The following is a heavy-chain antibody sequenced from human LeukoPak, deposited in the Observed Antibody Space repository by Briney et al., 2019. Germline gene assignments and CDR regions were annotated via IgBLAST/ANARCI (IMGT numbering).Heavy chain of an antibody. D-gene: IGHD6-19*01. CDR2: IYHSGST. J-gene: IGHJ3*02. V-gene: IGHV4-38-2*02. Sequence: SETLSLTCAVSSYSMSSGYYWGWIRQPPGQGLEWIGSIYHSGSTYYNPSLKSRVTISVDTSKNQFSLKLSSVTAADTAVYYCARDPVYSGWYAERAFDIWGQGAMVTVSS. CDR3: ARDPVYSGWYAERAFDI. CDR1: SYSMSSGYY.